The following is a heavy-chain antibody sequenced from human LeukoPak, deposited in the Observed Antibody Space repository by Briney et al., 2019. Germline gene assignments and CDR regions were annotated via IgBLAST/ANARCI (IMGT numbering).Heavy chain of an antibody. CDR2: ISGDGDST. CDR3: AKDLGPSGAAWFDP. J-gene: IGHJ5*02. D-gene: IGHD4-17*01. V-gene: IGHV3-43*02. Sequence: TGESLKISCAASGFTFDDYAMHWVRQAPGKGLEWVSPISGDGDSTYYADSVKGRFTISRDNSKNSLYLQMNSLRTEDTALYYCAKDLGPSGAAWFDPWGQGTLVTVSS. CDR1: GFTFDDYA.